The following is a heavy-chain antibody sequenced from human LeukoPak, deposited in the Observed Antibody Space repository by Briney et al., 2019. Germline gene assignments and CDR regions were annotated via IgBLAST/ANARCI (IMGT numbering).Heavy chain of an antibody. Sequence: SETLSLTCTVSGGSISSGSYYWSWIRQPAGKGLEWIGRIYTSGSTNYNPSLKSRVTISVDTSKNQFSLKLSSVTAADTAVYYCAREAAAGPLVDYWGQGTLVTVSS. CDR1: GGSISSGSYY. CDR3: AREAAAGPLVDY. CDR2: IYTSGST. D-gene: IGHD6-13*01. V-gene: IGHV4-61*02. J-gene: IGHJ4*02.